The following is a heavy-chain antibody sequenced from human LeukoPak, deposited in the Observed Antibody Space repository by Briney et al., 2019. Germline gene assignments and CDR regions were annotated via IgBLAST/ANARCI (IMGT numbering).Heavy chain of an antibody. Sequence: ASVKVSCKASGGTFSNYVISWVRQAPGQGLEWMGRIIPIVEITNYAENYQGRVTFTADKSTNTAYMHLNSLRSDDTAVYFCGRNEEGFGEPLIGWGQGTLVTVSS. CDR3: GRNEEGFGEPLIG. V-gene: IGHV1-69*04. D-gene: IGHD3-10*01. J-gene: IGHJ4*02. CDR2: IIPIVEIT. CDR1: GGTFSNYV.